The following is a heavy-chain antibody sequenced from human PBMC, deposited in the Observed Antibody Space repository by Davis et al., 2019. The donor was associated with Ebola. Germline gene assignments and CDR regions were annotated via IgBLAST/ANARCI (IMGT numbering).Heavy chain of an antibody. CDR2: IYSGGST. Sequence: GESLKISCAASGFTVSSNYMSWVRQAPGKGLEWVSIIYSGGSTYYADSVKGRFTISRDNSKNTLYLQMNSLRAEDTAVYYCARSRVDYGDYRTAFDIWGQGTMVTVSS. D-gene: IGHD4-17*01. CDR3: ARSRVDYGDYRTAFDI. V-gene: IGHV3-66*01. CDR1: GFTVSSNY. J-gene: IGHJ3*02.